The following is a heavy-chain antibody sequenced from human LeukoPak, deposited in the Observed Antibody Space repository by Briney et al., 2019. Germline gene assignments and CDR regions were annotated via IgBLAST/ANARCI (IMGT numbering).Heavy chain of an antibody. CDR1: GFTFSSYW. Sequence: PGGSLRLSCAASGFTFSSYWMHWVRQAPGKGLVWVSRINSDGSSTSYADSVKGRFTISRDNAKNTLYLQMNSLRAEDTAVYYCASSSWYIDLFDYWGQGTLVTVSS. D-gene: IGHD6-13*01. CDR3: ASSSWYIDLFDY. V-gene: IGHV3-74*01. J-gene: IGHJ4*02. CDR2: INSDGSST.